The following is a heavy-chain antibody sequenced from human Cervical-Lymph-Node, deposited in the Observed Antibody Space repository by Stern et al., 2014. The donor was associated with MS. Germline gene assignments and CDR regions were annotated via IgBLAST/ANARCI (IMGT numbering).Heavy chain of an antibody. CDR3: AREYNWNDRFYGMDV. CDR2: IIPIVGPA. Sequence: MQLVESGAEVKKPGSSVKVSCKASGGTFSTFVISWVRQAPGQGLEWMGGIIPIVGPANYAQKFQGRVTITADESTTTAYMELNSLRSEDTAVYYCAREYNWNDRFYGMDVWGQGTTVTVSS. D-gene: IGHD1-20*01. CDR1: GGTFSTFV. V-gene: IGHV1-69*01. J-gene: IGHJ6*02.